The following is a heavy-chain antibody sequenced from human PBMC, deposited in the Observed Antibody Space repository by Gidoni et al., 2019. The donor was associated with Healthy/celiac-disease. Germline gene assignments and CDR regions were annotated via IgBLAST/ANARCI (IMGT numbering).Heavy chain of an antibody. V-gene: IGHV1-69*09. CDR2: IIPILGIA. CDR1: GGTFSSYA. CDR3: ARAVYSYGYWFDP. J-gene: IGHJ5*02. D-gene: IGHD5-18*01. Sequence: QVQLVQSGAEVKKPWSSVKVSCKASGGTFSSYAISWVRQAPGQGLEWMGRIIPILGIANYAQKFQGRVTITADKSTSTAYMELSSLRSEDTAVYYCARAVYSYGYWFDPWGQGTLVTVSS.